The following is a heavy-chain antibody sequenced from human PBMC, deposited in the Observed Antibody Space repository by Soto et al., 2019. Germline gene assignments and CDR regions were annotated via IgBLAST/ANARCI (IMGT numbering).Heavy chain of an antibody. CDR3: ARADGYSYAANYYYGMDV. Sequence: QVQLVQSGAEVKKPGSSVKVSCKASGGTFSSYTISWVRQAPGQGLEWMGRIIPILGIANYAQKFQGRVTITAEKSTSTAYMELSSLRSEDTAVYYCARADGYSYAANYYYGMDVWGQGTTVTVSS. CDR1: GGTFSSYT. V-gene: IGHV1-69*02. D-gene: IGHD5-18*01. CDR2: IIPILGIA. J-gene: IGHJ6*02.